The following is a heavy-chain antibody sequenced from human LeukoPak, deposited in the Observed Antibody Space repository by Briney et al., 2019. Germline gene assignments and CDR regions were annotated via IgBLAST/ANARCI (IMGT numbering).Heavy chain of an antibody. CDR1: GFTFTNYW. Sequence: PGGSLRLSCVASGFTFTNYWMHWVRQAPGKGLMWVSRVDSDGVSAIYADSVKGRFTVSRDNTKNSAYLQMSSLRADDTGVYYCARGGLDHAYDIWGQGTMVTVSS. CDR2: VDSDGVSA. D-gene: IGHD6-19*01. V-gene: IGHV3-74*01. J-gene: IGHJ3*02. CDR3: ARGGLDHAYDI.